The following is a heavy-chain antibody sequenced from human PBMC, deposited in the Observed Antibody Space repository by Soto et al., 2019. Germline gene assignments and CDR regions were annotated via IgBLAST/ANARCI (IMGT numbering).Heavy chain of an antibody. CDR1: GYTFTRYA. J-gene: IGHJ4*02. CDR3: ARDEDY. CDR2: INTGNGNT. Sequence: ASVKVSCKASGYTFTRYAIHWVRQAPGQRLEWMGWINTGNGNTRYSQKLLDRVTITRDTSASTTYMELSSLRSEDTAVYYCARDEDYWGQGTLVTVSS. V-gene: IGHV1-3*04.